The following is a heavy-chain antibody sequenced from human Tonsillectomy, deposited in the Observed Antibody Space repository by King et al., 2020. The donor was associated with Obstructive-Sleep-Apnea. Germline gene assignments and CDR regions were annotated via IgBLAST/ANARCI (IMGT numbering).Heavy chain of an antibody. CDR2: IIPIFGSA. J-gene: IGHJ6*02. V-gene: IGHV1-69*01. D-gene: IGHD3-22*01. CDR3: ASPYYYDSSGYYPNYGMDV. CDR1: GGTFSSYA. Sequence: QLVQSGAEVKKPGSSVKVSCKASGGTFSSYAISWVRQAPGQGLEWMGGIIPIFGSANYAQKFQGRVTITADESTSTAYMERSSLRSEDTAVYYCASPYYYDSSGYYPNYGMDVWGQGTTVTVSS.